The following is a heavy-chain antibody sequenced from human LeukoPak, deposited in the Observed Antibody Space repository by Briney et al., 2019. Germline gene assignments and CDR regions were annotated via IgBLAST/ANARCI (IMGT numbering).Heavy chain of an antibody. CDR3: ARGNNWFDP. J-gene: IGHJ5*02. CDR2: IYYSGST. Sequence: LETLSLTCTVSGGSISSYYWSWIRQPPGKRLEWIGYIYYSGSTNYNPSLKSRVTISVDTSKNQFSLKLSSVTAADTAVYYCARGNNWFDPWGQGTLVTVSS. CDR1: GGSISSYY. V-gene: IGHV4-59*01. D-gene: IGHD6-13*01.